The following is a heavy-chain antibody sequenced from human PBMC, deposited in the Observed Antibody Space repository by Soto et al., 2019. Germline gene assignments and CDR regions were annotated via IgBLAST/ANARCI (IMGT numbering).Heavy chain of an antibody. Sequence: EVQLVESGGGLVQPGGSLRLSCAASGFTFRTYSMNWVRQAPGKGLEWVSYITSSSDTIYYGDSVQGRFTISRDNARNSLYLQVHNLRDEDTAVYYCARVPSSGSYRSYYYYGMDVWGQGTTVTVSS. CDR3: ARVPSSGSYRSYYYYGMDV. J-gene: IGHJ6*02. CDR1: GFTFRTYS. D-gene: IGHD1-26*01. CDR2: ITSSSDTI. V-gene: IGHV3-48*02.